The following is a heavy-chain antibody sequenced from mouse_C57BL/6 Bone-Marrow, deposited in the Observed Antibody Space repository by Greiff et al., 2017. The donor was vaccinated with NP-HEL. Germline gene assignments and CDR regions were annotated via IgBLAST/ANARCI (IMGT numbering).Heavy chain of an antibody. CDR3: ARRYFDV. V-gene: IGHV5-6*01. J-gene: IGHJ1*03. CDR1: GFTFSSYG. Sequence: EVQLQQSGGDLVKPGGSLKLSCAASGFTFSSYGMSWVRQTPDKRLEWVATISSGGSYTYYPDSVKGRFTISRDNAKNTLYLQMSSLKSEDTAMYYCARRYFDVWGTGTTVTVSS. CDR2: ISSGGSYT.